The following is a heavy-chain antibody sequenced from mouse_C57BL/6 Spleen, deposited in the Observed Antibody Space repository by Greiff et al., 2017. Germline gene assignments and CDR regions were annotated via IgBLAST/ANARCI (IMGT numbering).Heavy chain of an antibody. Sequence: VQLQESGAELARPGASVKMSCKASGYTFTSYTMHWVKQRPGQGLEWIGYINPSSGYTKYNQKFKDKATLTADKSSSTAYMQLSSLTSEDSAVYYCARSITTASRGFDYWGQGTTLTVSS. V-gene: IGHV1-4*01. CDR3: ARSITTASRGFDY. CDR2: INPSSGYT. D-gene: IGHD1-2*01. J-gene: IGHJ2*01. CDR1: GYTFTSYT.